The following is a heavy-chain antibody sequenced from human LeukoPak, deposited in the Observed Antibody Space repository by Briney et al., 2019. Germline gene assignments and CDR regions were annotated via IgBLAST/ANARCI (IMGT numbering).Heavy chain of an antibody. D-gene: IGHD3-3*01. CDR3: ARVSAYYDFWSGYSSRGAFGI. V-gene: IGHV4-59*01. Sequence: RASETLSLTCTVSGGSISSYYWSWIRQPPGKGLEWIGYIYYSGSTNYNPSLKSRVTISVDTSKNQFSLKLSSVTAADTAVYYCARVSAYYDFWSGYSSRGAFGIWGQGTMVTVSS. CDR1: GGSISSYY. CDR2: IYYSGST. J-gene: IGHJ3*02.